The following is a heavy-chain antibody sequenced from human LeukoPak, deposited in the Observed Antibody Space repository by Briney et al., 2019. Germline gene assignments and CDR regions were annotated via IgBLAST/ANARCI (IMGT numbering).Heavy chain of an antibody. Sequence: SVKVSCKASGGTFSSYAISWVRQAPGQGLEWMGGIIPIFGTANYAQKFQGRVTITADKSTSTAYMELSSLRSEDTAVYYCAREGRARITVTELNWFDPWGQGTPVTVSS. CDR2: IIPIFGTA. J-gene: IGHJ5*02. CDR3: AREGRARITVTELNWFDP. D-gene: IGHD4-17*01. V-gene: IGHV1-69*06. CDR1: GGTFSSYA.